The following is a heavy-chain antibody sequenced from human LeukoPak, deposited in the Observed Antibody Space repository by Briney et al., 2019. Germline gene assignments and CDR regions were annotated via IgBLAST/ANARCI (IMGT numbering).Heavy chain of an antibody. Sequence: GGSLRLSCAASGFTVSSSFMSWVRQAPGKGLEWVSVIYTGGSTYYADSVKGRFTISRDDSKNKVYLQMNSLRAEDTAVYFCSRDPAMTSGYGMYAWGQGTTVTVSS. CDR1: GFTVSSSF. CDR3: SRDPAMTSGYGMYA. D-gene: IGHD4-11*01. CDR2: IYTGGST. J-gene: IGHJ6*02. V-gene: IGHV3-66*01.